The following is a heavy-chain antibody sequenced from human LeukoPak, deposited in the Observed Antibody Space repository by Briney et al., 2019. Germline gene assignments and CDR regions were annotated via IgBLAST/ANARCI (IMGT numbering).Heavy chain of an antibody. CDR3: AKAIEGYYYYMDV. V-gene: IGHV3-33*06. CDR2: IWYDGSNK. CDR1: GFTFSSYG. D-gene: IGHD2/OR15-2a*01. J-gene: IGHJ6*03. Sequence: GRPLRLSCAASGFTFSSYGMHWLRHAPGKGLEWVAVIWYDGSNKYYADSVKGRFTISRDNSKNTLYLQMNSLRAEDTAVYYCAKAIEGYYYYMDVWGKGTTVTVSS.